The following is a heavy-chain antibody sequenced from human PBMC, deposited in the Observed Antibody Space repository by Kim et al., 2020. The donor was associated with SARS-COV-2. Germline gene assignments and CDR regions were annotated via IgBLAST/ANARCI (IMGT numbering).Heavy chain of an antibody. CDR1: GYSFTSYW. D-gene: IGHD5-18*01. Sequence: GESLKISCKGSGYSFTSYWIGWVRQMPGKGLEWMGIIYPGDSDTRYSPSFQGQVTISADKSISTAYLQWSSLKASDTAMYYCARGMDTAMGVCYFDYWGQGTLVTVSS. J-gene: IGHJ4*02. CDR3: ARGMDTAMGVCYFDY. CDR2: IYPGDSDT. V-gene: IGHV5-51*01.